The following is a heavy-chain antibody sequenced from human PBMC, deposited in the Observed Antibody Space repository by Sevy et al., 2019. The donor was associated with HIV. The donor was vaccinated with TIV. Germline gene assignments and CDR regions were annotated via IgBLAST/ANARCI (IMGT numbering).Heavy chain of an antibody. Sequence: GGSLRLSCAASGFNFRTYGMSWVRQAPGKGLEWVSVISNSGGDTHYADSVKGRFTISRDNSKDTLYLQMNSLRPEDTAVYYCAKLGIYTGTSNGMEYWSQGTLVTVSS. D-gene: IGHD1-26*01. J-gene: IGHJ4*02. V-gene: IGHV3-23*01. CDR1: GFNFRTYG. CDR3: AKLGIYTGTSNGMEY. CDR2: ISNSGGDT.